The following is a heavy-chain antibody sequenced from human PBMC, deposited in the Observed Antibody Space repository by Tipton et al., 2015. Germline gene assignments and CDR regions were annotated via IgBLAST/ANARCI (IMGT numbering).Heavy chain of an antibody. J-gene: IGHJ4*02. CDR1: GGSFSGYY. Sequence: TLSLTCAVYGGSFSGYYWSWIRQTPGKGLEWIGEINHGGSSNYKTSLNSRVSVSVDTSKNQFSLRVSSVTAADTAVYYCARGAGNSSTWDFDYWGQGSLVTVPS. D-gene: IGHD6-13*01. CDR3: ARGAGNSSTWDFDY. CDR2: INHGGSS. V-gene: IGHV4-34*01.